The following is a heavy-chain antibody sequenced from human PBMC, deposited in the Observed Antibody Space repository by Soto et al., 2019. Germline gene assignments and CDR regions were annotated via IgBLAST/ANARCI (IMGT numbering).Heavy chain of an antibody. CDR2: ISASGRSA. CDR3: AARSGMGWFDP. D-gene: IGHD3-10*01. Sequence: EVQLLESGGGLVQPGGSLRLSCAASGFTFSSYAMSWVRQAPGKGLEWVSTISASGRSASYADSVKGRFTISRDNSESTMSLQMNSLRADDTAVYNCAARSGMGWFDPWGQGTLVTVSS. V-gene: IGHV3-23*01. CDR1: GFTFSSYA. J-gene: IGHJ5*02.